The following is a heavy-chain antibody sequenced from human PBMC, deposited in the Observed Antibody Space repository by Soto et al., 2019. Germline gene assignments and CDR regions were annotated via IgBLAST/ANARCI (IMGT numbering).Heavy chain of an antibody. J-gene: IGHJ4*02. V-gene: IGHV1-58*02. D-gene: IGHD2-21*02. CDR2: IVVGTGDT. CDR3: ARGGGIVVVTAPYDH. CDR1: GFTFRSSA. Sequence: SVKVSCKASGFTFRSSAIQWLRQARGQRLEWIGWIVVGTGDTNCAQKFQERVTMTTDMSTSTAYMELGSLTSEDTAVYYCARGGGIVVVTAPYDHWGQG.